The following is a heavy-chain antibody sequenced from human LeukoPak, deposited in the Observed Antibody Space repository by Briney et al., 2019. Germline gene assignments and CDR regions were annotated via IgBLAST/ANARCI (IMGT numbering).Heavy chain of an antibody. V-gene: IGHV3-74*03. CDR3: ARRDCSGGTCYSAY. D-gene: IGHD2-15*01. Sequence: GGSLSLSCAASGFTFSNYWMHWVRQAPGKGLVWVSRINSGGSSTTYADSVKGRFTISRDNAKNTLYLQMNSLRAEDTAVYYCARRDCSGGTCYSAYWGQGTLVTVSS. J-gene: IGHJ4*02. CDR2: INSGGSST. CDR1: GFTFSNYW.